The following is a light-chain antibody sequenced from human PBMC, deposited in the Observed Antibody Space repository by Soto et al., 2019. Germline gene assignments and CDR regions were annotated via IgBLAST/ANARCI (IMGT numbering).Light chain of an antibody. Sequence: IQMTQSPSSLSASVGDRVTITCRASQSISTYLNWYQYKPGKAPKVLIYAVSSLQSGVSSRFSGSGYGTDFTLTITSLQPEDSATYYCQHRHGTLRTFGQGTKVDIK. V-gene: IGKV1-39*01. J-gene: IGKJ1*01. CDR2: AVS. CDR3: QHRHGTLRT. CDR1: QSISTY.